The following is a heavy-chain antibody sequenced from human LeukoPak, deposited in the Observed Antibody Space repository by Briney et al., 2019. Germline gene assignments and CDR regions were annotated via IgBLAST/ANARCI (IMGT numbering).Heavy chain of an antibody. V-gene: IGHV3-23*01. CDR2: ISGSGGST. D-gene: IGHD2-2*01. J-gene: IGHJ4*02. Sequence: SGGSLRLSCAASGFTFSSYAMSWVRQAPGKGLEWVSAISGSGGSTYYADSVKGRFTISRDNSKNTLYLQMNSLRAEDTAVYYCAKDLEPFIVVVLAALDYWGQGTLVTVSS. CDR1: GFTFSSYA. CDR3: AKDLEPFIVVVLAALDY.